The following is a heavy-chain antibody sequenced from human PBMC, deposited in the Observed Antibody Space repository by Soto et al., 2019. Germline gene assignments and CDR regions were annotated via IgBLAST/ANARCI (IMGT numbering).Heavy chain of an antibody. CDR2: ISDDGSNK. CDR3: VKDRLEWLSYCDY. J-gene: IGHJ4*02. V-gene: IGHV3-30*18. D-gene: IGHD3-3*01. CDR1: GFIFSDHG. Sequence: QVQLVESGGGVVQPGRSLRLSCAASGFIFSDHGMHWVRQAPGKGPEWVAVISDDGSNKHYADSVKGRFTISRDNSKNTLYLQMNSLRAEDTAVYYCVKDRLEWLSYCDYWGQGAPVTVSS.